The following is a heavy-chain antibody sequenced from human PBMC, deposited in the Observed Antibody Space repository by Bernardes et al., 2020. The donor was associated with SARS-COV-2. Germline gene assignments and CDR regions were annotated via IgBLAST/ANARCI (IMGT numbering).Heavy chain of an antibody. Sequence: GGSLRLSCAASGFTFSSYAMSWVRQAPGKGLEWVSAISGSGGSTYYADSVKGRFTISRDNAKNSLYLQMNSLRAEDTALYHCARDGSRWNDGGYWFDPWGQGTLVTVSS. CDR1: GFTFSSYA. D-gene: IGHD1-1*01. V-gene: IGHV3-23*01. CDR2: ISGSGGST. CDR3: ARDGSRWNDGGYWFDP. J-gene: IGHJ5*02.